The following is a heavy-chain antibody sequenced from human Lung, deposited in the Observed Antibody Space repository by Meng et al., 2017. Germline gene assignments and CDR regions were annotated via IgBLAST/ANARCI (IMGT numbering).Heavy chain of an antibody. J-gene: IGHJ4*02. CDR2: LGAHDGDR. V-gene: IGHV1-18*04. CDR1: DYTFTGYG. Sequence: QVHPVQSGAEVKKPGASVKGSCKSSDYTFTGYGGSWVRQAPGQGLEWMAWLGAHDGDRSHAPRFQGRVTVTADRLTATSFMELRNLRYDDTAVYYCARGTPGRSYSDFWGQGTLVTVSS. D-gene: IGHD3-10*01. CDR3: ARGTPGRSYSDF.